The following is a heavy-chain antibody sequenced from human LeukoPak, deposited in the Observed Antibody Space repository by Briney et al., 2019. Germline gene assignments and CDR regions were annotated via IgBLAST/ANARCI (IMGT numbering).Heavy chain of an antibody. CDR1: GFTFGDHA. CDR3: SRAQSGSGLGY. CDR2: IRRKASGGAI. D-gene: IGHD6-25*01. V-gene: IGHV3-49*03. J-gene: IGHJ4*02. Sequence: GGSLRLSCTASGFTFGDHAMSWFRQAPGKGLEWVGFIRRKASGGAIEYAASVKGRFTISRDDSNGIAYLQMNSLRAEDTAVYYCSRAQSGSGLGYWGQGTLVTVSS.